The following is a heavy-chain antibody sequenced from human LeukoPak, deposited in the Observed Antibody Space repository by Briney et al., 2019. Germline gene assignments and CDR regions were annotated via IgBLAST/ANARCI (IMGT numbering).Heavy chain of an antibody. CDR2: INPNSGGT. J-gene: IGHJ4*02. Sequence: GASVKVSCKASGYTFTGYYMHWVRQAPGQGLEWMGWINPNSGGTNYAQKFQGRVTMTRDTSISTTYMELSRLRSDDTAVYYCAKDRLLNCRGDCYIFDYWGQGTVVTVSS. CDR1: GYTFTGYY. V-gene: IGHV1-2*02. CDR3: AKDRLLNCRGDCYIFDY. D-gene: IGHD2-21*02.